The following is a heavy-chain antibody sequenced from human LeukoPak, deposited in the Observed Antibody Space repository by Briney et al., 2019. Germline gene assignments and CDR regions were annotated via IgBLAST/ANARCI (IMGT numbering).Heavy chain of an antibody. V-gene: IGHV3-66*01. Sequence: GGSLRLSCAVSGFNVTSNYMTWVRQVPGKGLEWVSTVYSGGYTYYADFVKGRFTISRDNSENTVSLPMSSLRADDTAVYFCAAVATTSSWFAHWGQGSLVTVSS. J-gene: IGHJ5*02. CDR3: AAVATTSSWFAH. CDR2: VYSGGYT. CDR1: GFNVTSNY. D-gene: IGHD2/OR15-2a*01.